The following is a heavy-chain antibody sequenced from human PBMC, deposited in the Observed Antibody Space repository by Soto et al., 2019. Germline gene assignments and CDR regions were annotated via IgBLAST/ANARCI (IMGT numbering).Heavy chain of an antibody. CDR2: IVVGSGNT. CDR1: GFTFTSSA. V-gene: IGHV1-58*01. CDR3: AADPPYDGSGYYHFDY. Sequence: SVKVSCKASGFTFTSSAVQWVRQARGQRLEWIGWIVVGSGNTNYAQKFQERVTITRDMSTSTAYMELSSLRSEDTAVYYCAADPPYDGSGYYHFDYWGQGTLVTVSS. D-gene: IGHD3-22*01. J-gene: IGHJ4*02.